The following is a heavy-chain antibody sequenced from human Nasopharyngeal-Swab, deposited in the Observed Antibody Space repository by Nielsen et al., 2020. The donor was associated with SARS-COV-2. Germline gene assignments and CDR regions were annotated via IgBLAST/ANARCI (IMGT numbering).Heavy chain of an antibody. J-gene: IGHJ4*02. Sequence: RQAPGKGLEWIGHIYYSGSTNYNPSLKSRVTISVDTSKNQFSLKLSSVTAADTAVYYCARGDSSGWAFDYWGQGTLVTVSS. CDR3: ARGDSSGWAFDY. CDR2: IYYSGST. D-gene: IGHD6-19*01. V-gene: IGHV4-59*08.